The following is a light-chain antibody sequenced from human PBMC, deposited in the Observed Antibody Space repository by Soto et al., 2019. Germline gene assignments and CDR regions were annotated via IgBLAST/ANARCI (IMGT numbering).Light chain of an antibody. J-gene: IGLJ1*01. CDR1: SNDIGGYSY. CDR2: AVS. V-gene: IGLV2-14*01. CDR3: SSYSSGSTSYV. Sequence: QSVLTQPASVSGSPGQSITISCTGTSNDIGGYSYVSWYQQQPGKAPKLIVYAVSNRPSGVSSRFSGSKSANTASLTISGLQAEDEADYYCSSYSSGSTSYVFGTGTKLTVL.